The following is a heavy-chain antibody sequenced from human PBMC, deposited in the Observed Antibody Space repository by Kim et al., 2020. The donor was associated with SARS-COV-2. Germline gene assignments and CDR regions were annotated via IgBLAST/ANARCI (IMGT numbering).Heavy chain of an antibody. V-gene: IGHV1-46*01. Sequence: QKFQGRVTMTRDTSTSTVYMELSSLRSEDTAVYYCARDLFSVSSSWLFDYWGQGTLVTVSS. D-gene: IGHD6-13*01. J-gene: IGHJ4*02. CDR3: ARDLFSVSSSWLFDY.